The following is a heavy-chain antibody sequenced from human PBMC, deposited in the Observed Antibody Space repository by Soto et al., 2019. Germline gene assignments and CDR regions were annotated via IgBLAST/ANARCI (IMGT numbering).Heavy chain of an antibody. V-gene: IGHV3-74*01. Sequence: PGGSLRLSCAASGFTFSSYWMHWVRQAPGKGLVWVSRINSDGSSTSYADSVRGRFTISRDNSKNTIFLHMDSLRAEDTAVYYCAKDRNYPRDQFHYWGQGTLVTVSS. D-gene: IGHD1-7*01. CDR3: AKDRNYPRDQFHY. J-gene: IGHJ4*02. CDR2: INSDGSST. CDR1: GFTFSSYW.